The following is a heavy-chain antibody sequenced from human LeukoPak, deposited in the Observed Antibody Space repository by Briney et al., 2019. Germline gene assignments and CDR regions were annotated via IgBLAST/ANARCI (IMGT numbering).Heavy chain of an antibody. D-gene: IGHD4/OR15-4a*01. V-gene: IGHV3-49*04. CDR2: IRSKAYGGTT. CDR1: GFTFGDYA. J-gene: IGHJ4*02. CDR3: TSSREPVGPTNY. Sequence: GRSLRFSCTASGFTFGDYAMSRVRQAPGKGLEWVGFIRSKAYGGTTEYAASVKGRFTISRDDSKSIAYLQMNSLKTEDTAVYYCTSSREPVGPTNYWGQGTLVTVSS.